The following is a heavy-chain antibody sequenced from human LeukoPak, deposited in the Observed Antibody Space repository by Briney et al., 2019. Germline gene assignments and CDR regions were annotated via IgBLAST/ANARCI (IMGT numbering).Heavy chain of an antibody. V-gene: IGHV3-23*01. J-gene: IGHJ6*02. D-gene: IGHD2-2*01. CDR2: IGGSGGNT. Sequence: PGGSLRLSCAASGFTVSSNYMSWVRQAPGKGLEWVSTIGGSGGNTYYADSVKGRFTIFRDNSRNTLYLQMNSLRAEDTAIYYCAKDSVVVPAAPYGMDVWGQGTTVTVSS. CDR1: GFTVSSNY. CDR3: AKDSVVVPAAPYGMDV.